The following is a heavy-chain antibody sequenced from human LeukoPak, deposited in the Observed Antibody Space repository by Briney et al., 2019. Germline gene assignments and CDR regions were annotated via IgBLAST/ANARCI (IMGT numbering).Heavy chain of an antibody. CDR1: GVTFSNNW. J-gene: IGHJ3*02. Sequence: GGSLRLSCAASGVTFSNNWMSWVRQVPGKGLEWVAHIKQDGSETYYVDSVKGRFTISRDNAKNSLYLQMDSLRAEDTAVYCCAYSYGCAFDIWGQGTMVIVSA. D-gene: IGHD5-18*01. CDR2: IKQDGSET. V-gene: IGHV3-7*03. CDR3: AYSYGCAFDI.